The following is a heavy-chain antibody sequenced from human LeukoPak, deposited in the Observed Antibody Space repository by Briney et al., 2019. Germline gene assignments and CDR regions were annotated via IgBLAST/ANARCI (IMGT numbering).Heavy chain of an antibody. D-gene: IGHD5-18*01. V-gene: IGHV3-23*01. CDR1: GFTFSFAA. CDR2: TSASGGST. Sequence: GGSLRLSCAASGFTFSFAAMTWARQGPGKGLEWVSLTSASGGSTYYADSAKGRFTISRDNSKNTVYLQMNSLRAEDTALYYCAKDIQGANWGQGTLVTVSS. CDR3: AKDIQGAN. J-gene: IGHJ4*02.